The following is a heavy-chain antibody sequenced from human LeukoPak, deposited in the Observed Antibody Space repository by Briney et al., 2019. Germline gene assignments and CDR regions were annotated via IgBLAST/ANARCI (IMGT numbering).Heavy chain of an antibody. CDR2: ISYDGSNK. V-gene: IGHV3-30*18. J-gene: IGHJ4*02. Sequence: PGGSLRLSCAASGFTFSSYGMHWVRQAPGKGLEWVAVISYDGSNKYYADSVKGRFTISRDNSRNTLYLQMNSLRAEDTAVYYCAKDVVGATAFDYWGQGTLVTVSS. CDR1: GFTFSSYG. D-gene: IGHD1-26*01. CDR3: AKDVVGATAFDY.